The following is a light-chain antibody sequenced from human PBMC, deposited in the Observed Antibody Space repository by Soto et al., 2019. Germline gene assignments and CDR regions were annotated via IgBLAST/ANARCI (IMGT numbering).Light chain of an antibody. CDR2: GAS. CDR3: QQDYNLPDT. V-gene: IGKV3D-7*01. Sequence: PGERVTLSCRASQSVSNNSLTWYQQKPGQAPRPLIYGASTRASSIPARFSGSGSGTDFTLTISSLQPKDFAVFYCQQDYNLPDTFGQGTKLEIK. J-gene: IGKJ2*01. CDR1: QSVSNNS.